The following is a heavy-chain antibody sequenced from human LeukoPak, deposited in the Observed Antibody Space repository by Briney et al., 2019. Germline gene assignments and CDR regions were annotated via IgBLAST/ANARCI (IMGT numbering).Heavy chain of an antibody. D-gene: IGHD6-13*01. CDR3: ARTQLVGGDRWFDP. CDR1: GGTFSSYA. CDR2: IIPIFGTA. J-gene: IGHJ5*02. V-gene: IGHV1-69*05. Sequence: ASVKVSCKASGGTFSSYAISWVRQAPGQGLEWMGGIIPIFGTANYAQKFQGRVTITTDESTSTAYMELSSLRSEDTAVYYCARTQLVGGDRWFDPWGQGTLVTVSS.